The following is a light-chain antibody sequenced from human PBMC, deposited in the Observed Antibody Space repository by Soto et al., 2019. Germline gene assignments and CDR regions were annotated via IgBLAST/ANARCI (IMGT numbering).Light chain of an antibody. CDR3: QSSDSSLSGSV. J-gene: IGLJ2*01. V-gene: IGLV1-40*01. Sequence: QSVLTQPPSVSGAPGQRVTISCTGSSSNIGAGYAVHWYQQLPGTAPKLLIYGNSNRPSGVPDRFSGSKSGTSASLAITGLQAADEADYDCQSSDSSLSGSVFGGGTKLTVL. CDR2: GNS. CDR1: SSNIGAGYA.